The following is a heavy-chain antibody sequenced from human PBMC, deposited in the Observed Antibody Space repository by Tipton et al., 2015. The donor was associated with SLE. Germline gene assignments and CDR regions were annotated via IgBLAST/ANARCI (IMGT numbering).Heavy chain of an antibody. V-gene: IGHV4-34*01. CDR3: ARGYSGYVLKYYMDV. CDR1: GGSFSGYY. D-gene: IGHD5-12*01. CDR2: INHSGST. Sequence: TLSLTCAVYGGSFSGYYWSWIRQPPGKGLEWIGEINHSGSTNYNPSLKSRVTISVDTSKNQFSLKLSSVTAADTAVYYCARGYSGYVLKYYMDVRGKGTTVAVSS. J-gene: IGHJ6*03.